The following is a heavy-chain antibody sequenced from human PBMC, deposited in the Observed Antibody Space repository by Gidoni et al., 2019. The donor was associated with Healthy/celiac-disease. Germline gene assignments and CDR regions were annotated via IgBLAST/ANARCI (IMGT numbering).Heavy chain of an antibody. CDR2: ISSSSSTI. Sequence: EVQLVESGGGLVQPGASLSLSCAASGSTCSSYSMNWVRQAPGKGLEWVSYISSSSSTIYYADSVKGRFTNSRDKAKNSMYLQMNSLRDEDTAVYYCARDRRWELIDWGQGTLVTVSS. CDR3: ARDRRWELID. V-gene: IGHV3-48*02. D-gene: IGHD1-26*01. CDR1: GSTCSSYS. J-gene: IGHJ4*02.